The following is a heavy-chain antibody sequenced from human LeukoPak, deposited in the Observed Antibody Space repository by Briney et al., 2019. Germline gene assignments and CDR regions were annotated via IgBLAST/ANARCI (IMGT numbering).Heavy chain of an antibody. D-gene: IGHD3-22*01. Sequence: PSGTLSLTCAVSGGSISSSNWWSWVRQPPGKGLEWIGEINHSGSTNYNASLKSRVTISVDTSKNQFSLMLTSVTAADTAVYYCARALDSSGYNDAFDIWGQGTMVTVSS. V-gene: IGHV4-4*02. J-gene: IGHJ3*02. CDR3: ARALDSSGYNDAFDI. CDR1: GGSISSSNW. CDR2: INHSGST.